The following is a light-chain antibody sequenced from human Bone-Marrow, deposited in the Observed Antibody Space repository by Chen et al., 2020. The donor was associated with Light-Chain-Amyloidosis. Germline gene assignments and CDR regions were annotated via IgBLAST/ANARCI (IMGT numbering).Light chain of an antibody. CDR2: DVS. CDR1: SRDVGGYDS. CDR3: CSYAGIYWV. J-gene: IGLJ3*02. Sequence: QSALTPPRSVSGSPGQSVTLPCTGTSRDVGGYDSVSWYQQYPGKAPKLMIYDVSKRPSGVPDRFSASKSGNTASLTISGLQAEDEADYYCCSYAGIYWVFGGGTKLTVL. V-gene: IGLV2-11*01.